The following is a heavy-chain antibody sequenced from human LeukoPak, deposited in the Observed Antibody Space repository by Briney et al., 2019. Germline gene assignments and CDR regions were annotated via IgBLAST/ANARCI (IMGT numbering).Heavy chain of an antibody. CDR3: ATVPRRDGYKGLDY. CDR1: GYTLTELS. D-gene: IGHD5-24*01. CDR2: FDPEDGET. Sequence: GASVKVSCKVSGYTLTELSMHWVRQAPGKGLEWMGGFDPEDGETIYAQKFQGRVTMTEDTSTDTANMELSSLRSEDTAVYYCATVPRRDGYKGLDYWAREPWSPSPQ. V-gene: IGHV1-24*01. J-gene: IGHJ4*02.